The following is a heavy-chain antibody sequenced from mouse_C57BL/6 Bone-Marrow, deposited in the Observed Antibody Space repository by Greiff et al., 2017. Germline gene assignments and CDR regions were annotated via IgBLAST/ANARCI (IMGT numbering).Heavy chain of an antibody. CDR1: GYTFTSYW. CDR2: IDPSDSYT. D-gene: IGHD2-2*01. CDR3: ARQGENGYLYYYAMDY. Sequence: QVQLQQPGAELVMPGASVKLSCKASGYTFTSYWMHWVKQRPGQGLEWIGEIDPSDSYTNYNQKFKGKSTLTVDKSSSTAYMQLSSLTSEDSAVYYCARQGENGYLYYYAMDYWGQGTSVTVSS. J-gene: IGHJ4*01. V-gene: IGHV1-69*01.